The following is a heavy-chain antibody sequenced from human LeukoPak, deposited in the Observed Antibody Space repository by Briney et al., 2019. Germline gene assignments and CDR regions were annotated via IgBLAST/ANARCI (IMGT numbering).Heavy chain of an antibody. CDR2: IYYSGST. Sequence: PSETLSLTRTVSGGSISSGGYYWSWIRQHPGKGLEWIGYIYYSGSTYYNPSLKSRVTISVDTSKNQFSLKLSSVTAADTAVYYCARKRGYSYGYKLAPAFDYWGQGTLVTVSS. J-gene: IGHJ4*02. CDR3: ARKRGYSYGYKLAPAFDY. D-gene: IGHD5-18*01. V-gene: IGHV4-31*03. CDR1: GGSISSGGYY.